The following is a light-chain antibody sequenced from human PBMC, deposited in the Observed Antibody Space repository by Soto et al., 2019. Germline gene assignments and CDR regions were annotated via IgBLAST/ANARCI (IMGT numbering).Light chain of an antibody. CDR2: DVT. V-gene: IGLV2-14*03. CDR3: SSYKTSSTYV. J-gene: IGLJ1*01. CDR1: SSDVGAYNY. Sequence: QAVLTQPASVSGSPGQSITISCTGTSSDVGAYNYVSWYQQHPGKAPKLMIYDVTTRPSGVSNRFSGSKSGYTASLTISGLQAEHEADYYCSSYKTSSTYVFGTGTKVTVL.